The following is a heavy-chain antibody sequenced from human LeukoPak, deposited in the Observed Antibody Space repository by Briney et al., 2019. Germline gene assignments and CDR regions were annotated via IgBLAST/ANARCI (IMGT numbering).Heavy chain of an antibody. CDR2: IYPGDSDT. D-gene: IGHD3-10*01. V-gene: IGHV5-51*01. J-gene: IGHJ5*02. CDR3: ARRFGETNWFDP. Sequence: GASLQISCQGSGSSFTSYWIGWVRPLTGKSLEWMGIIYPGDSDTRYSPSFQGQVTISANKSISTAYLQWSSLKASDTAMYYCARRFGETNWFDPWGQGTLVTVSS. CDR1: GSSFTSYW.